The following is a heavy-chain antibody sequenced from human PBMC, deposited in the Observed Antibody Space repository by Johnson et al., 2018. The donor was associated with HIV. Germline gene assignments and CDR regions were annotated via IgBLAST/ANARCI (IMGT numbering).Heavy chain of an antibody. CDR1: GFTFSSYG. CDR3: AIELRGLGAFDI. J-gene: IGHJ3*02. CDR2: IKQDGSEK. D-gene: IGHD4-23*01. Sequence: VQLVESGGGVVQPGGSLRLSCAASGFTFSSYGMHWVRQAPGKGLEWVANIKQDGSEKYYVDSVNGRFTISRDNDKNSLYLQMDSLRAEDTAVYYCAIELRGLGAFDIWGQGTMVTVSS. V-gene: IGHV3-7*03.